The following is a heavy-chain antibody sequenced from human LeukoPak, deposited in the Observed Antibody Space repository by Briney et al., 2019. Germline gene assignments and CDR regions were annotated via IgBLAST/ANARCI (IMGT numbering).Heavy chain of an antibody. Sequence: GGSLRLSCAASGFTFSSYWMSWVRQAPGKGLEWVANIKQDGSEKYYVDSVKGRFTISRDNSKNSLYLQMNSLRAEDTALYYCAKSGAYYYDSSGYYPMDYWGQGTLVTVSS. CDR2: IKQDGSEK. CDR3: AKSGAYYYDSSGYYPMDY. J-gene: IGHJ4*02. D-gene: IGHD3-22*01. V-gene: IGHV3-7*03. CDR1: GFTFSSYW.